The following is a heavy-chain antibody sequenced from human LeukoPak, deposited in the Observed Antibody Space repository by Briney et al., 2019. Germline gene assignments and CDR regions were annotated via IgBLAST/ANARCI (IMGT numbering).Heavy chain of an antibody. D-gene: IGHD3-3*01. V-gene: IGHV4-39*01. CDR3: ARRSGITIFGVVTHYFDY. CDR2: IYYSRST. Sequence: SETLSLTCTVSGGSISSSSYYWGWIRQPPGKGLEWIGSIYYSRSTYYNPSLKSRVTISVDTSKNQFSLKLSSVTAADTAVYYCARRSGITIFGVVTHYFDYWGQGTLVTVSS. CDR1: GGSISSSSYY. J-gene: IGHJ4*02.